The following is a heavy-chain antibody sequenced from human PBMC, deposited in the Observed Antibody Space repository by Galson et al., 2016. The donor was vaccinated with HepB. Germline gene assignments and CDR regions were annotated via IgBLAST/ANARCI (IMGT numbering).Heavy chain of an antibody. CDR3: AREVRYSPSGGMDV. CDR2: TYERSKWYN. CDR1: GDSVSSRTAA. D-gene: IGHD3-9*01. Sequence: CAISGDSVSSRTAAWIWIRQSPSRGLEWLGRTYERSKWYNAYAVSVKSRITINPDTSKNQFSLQLSSVTPEDTAVYYCAREVRYSPSGGMDVWGQGTTVTVSS. V-gene: IGHV6-1*01. J-gene: IGHJ6*02.